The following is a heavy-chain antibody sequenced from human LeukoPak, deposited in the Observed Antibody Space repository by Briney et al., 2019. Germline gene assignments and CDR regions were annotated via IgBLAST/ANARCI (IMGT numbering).Heavy chain of an antibody. CDR1: GYTFTGHY. Sequence: ASVKVSCKASGYTFTGHYMHWVRQAPGQGLEWMGWINPNSGGTNYAQKFQGRVTMTRDTSISTAYMELSRLRSDGTAVYYCARDLLRWPGDYWGQGTLVTVSS. V-gene: IGHV1-2*02. CDR3: ARDLLRWPGDY. D-gene: IGHD4-23*01. J-gene: IGHJ4*02. CDR2: INPNSGGT.